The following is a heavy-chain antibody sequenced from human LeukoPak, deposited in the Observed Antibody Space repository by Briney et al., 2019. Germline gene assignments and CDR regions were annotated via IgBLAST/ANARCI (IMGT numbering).Heavy chain of an antibody. D-gene: IGHD3-3*01. J-gene: IGHJ4*02. CDR2: IRGSGGST. V-gene: IGHV3-23*01. CDR1: GLTLSSYW. CDR3: AKDEDYDFWSGYED. Sequence: GGSLRLSCAASGLTLSSYWMHWVRHAPGEGLVWVSAIRGSGGSTFYADSVKGRFTISRDNSKSALYLRMSSLRAEDTAVYYCAKDEDYDFWSGYEDGGQGTLVTVSS.